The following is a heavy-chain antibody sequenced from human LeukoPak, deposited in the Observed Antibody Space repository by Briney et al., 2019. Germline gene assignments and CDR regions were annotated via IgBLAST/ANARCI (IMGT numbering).Heavy chain of an antibody. Sequence: SETLSLTCAVYGGSFSGYYWSWIRQPPGKGLEWIGEINHSGSTNYNPSLKSRVTISVDTSKNQFSLKLSSVTAADPAVYYCARGGGDTTQVVWGRKSWFDPWGQGTLVTVSS. V-gene: IGHV4-34*01. CDR3: ARGGGDTTQVVWGRKSWFDP. CDR2: INHSGST. CDR1: GGSFSGYY. J-gene: IGHJ5*02. D-gene: IGHD3-16*01.